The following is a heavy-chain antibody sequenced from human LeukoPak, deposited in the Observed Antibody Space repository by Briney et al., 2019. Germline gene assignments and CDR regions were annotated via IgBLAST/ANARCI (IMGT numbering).Heavy chain of an antibody. CDR2: INPNSGGT. CDR3: ARDWVTMVRGVSEGPDY. J-gene: IGHJ4*02. Sequence: GASVKVSCKASGYTFTGYYMHWVRQAPGQGLEWMGWINPNSGGTNYAQKLQGRVTMTTDTSTSTAYMELRSLRSDDTAVYYCARDWVTMVRGVSEGPDYWGQGTLVTVSS. CDR1: GYTFTGYY. D-gene: IGHD3-10*01. V-gene: IGHV1-2*02.